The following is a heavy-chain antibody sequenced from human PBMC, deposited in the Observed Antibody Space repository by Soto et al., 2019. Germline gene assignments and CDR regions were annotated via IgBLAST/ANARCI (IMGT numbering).Heavy chain of an antibody. CDR3: ARHYLSVIDY. V-gene: IGHV4-59*08. Sequence: SETLSLTCTVSGGSISSYYWSWIRQPPGKGLEWIGYIYYSGSTYYNPSLKSRVTISVDTSKNQFSLKLSSVTAAATAVYYCARHYLSVIDYWAQGTLVTVSS. CDR2: IYYSGST. D-gene: IGHD3-16*02. CDR1: GGSISSYY. J-gene: IGHJ4*02.